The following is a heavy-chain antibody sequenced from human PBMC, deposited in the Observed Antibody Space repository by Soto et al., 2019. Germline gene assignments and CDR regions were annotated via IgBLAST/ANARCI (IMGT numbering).Heavy chain of an antibody. D-gene: IGHD3-10*01. CDR2: IYYCGST. J-gene: IGHJ4*02. V-gene: IGHV4-31*03. CDR3: ARDQQYGSGSYYIDY. Sequence: PSETLSLTCTVSGGSISSGGYYWSWIRQHPGKGLEWIGYIYYCGSTYYNPSLKSRVTISVDTSKNQFSLKLSSVTAADTAVYYCARDQQYGSGSYYIDYWGQGTLVTVSS. CDR1: GGSISSGGYY.